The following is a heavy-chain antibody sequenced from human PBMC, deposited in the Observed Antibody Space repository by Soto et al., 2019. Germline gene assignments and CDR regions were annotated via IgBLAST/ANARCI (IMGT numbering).Heavy chain of an antibody. CDR3: ARPLEEAAGFDP. Sequence: QLQLQESGPGLVKPSETLSLTCTVSGGSISSSSYYWGWIRQPPGKGLEWIGSIYYSGSTYYNPSLKSRVTISVDTSKNQFSLKLSSVTAADTAVYYCARPLEEAAGFDPWGQGTLVTVSS. CDR1: GGSISSSSYY. V-gene: IGHV4-39*01. J-gene: IGHJ5*02. D-gene: IGHD6-13*01. CDR2: IYYSGST.